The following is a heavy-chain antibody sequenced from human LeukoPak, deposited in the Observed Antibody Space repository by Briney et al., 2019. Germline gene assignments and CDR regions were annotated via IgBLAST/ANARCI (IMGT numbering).Heavy chain of an antibody. V-gene: IGHV3-30*03. J-gene: IGHJ4*02. Sequence: GRSLRLSCAASGFTFSHYGVHWVRQAPGKGLEWVAVISYDGSNKYFADSVKGRFTISRDNSKNTVFLQMNSLRAEDTAVYYCARGSIMGAQGLGDYWGQGTLVTVSS. CDR2: ISYDGSNK. CDR1: GFTFSHYG. CDR3: ARGSIMGAQGLGDY. D-gene: IGHD1-26*01.